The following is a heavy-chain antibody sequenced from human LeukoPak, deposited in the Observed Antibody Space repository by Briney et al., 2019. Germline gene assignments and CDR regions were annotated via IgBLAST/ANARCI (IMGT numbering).Heavy chain of an antibody. Sequence: PSETLPLTCAVSEMSFSAYYWSWIRQPPGKGLEWIGEINHSGSTNYNPSLKSRVTISVDTSKNQFSLKLSSVTAADTAVYYCARLRAVTRSSSWLQVRRRFDYWGQGTLVTVSS. CDR3: ARLRAVTRSSSWLQVRRRFDY. CDR2: INHSGST. J-gene: IGHJ4*02. CDR1: EMSFSAYY. D-gene: IGHD6-13*01. V-gene: IGHV4-34*01.